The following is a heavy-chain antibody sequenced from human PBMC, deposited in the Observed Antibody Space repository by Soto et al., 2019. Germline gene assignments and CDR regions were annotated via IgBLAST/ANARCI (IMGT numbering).Heavy chain of an antibody. J-gene: IGHJ2*01. Sequence: QGQLQESGPGLVKPSQTLSLTCTVSGGFFSRGGYHCHWIRQHPGKGLVWIGYIFYSVTAYYNPSIQSRCSISVDPPRNQLSLKMTSVTVADTAIYYCARGYGDYGLEGLWGRGTLGTVSS. CDR1: GGFFSRGGYH. CDR2: IFYSVTA. D-gene: IGHD4-17*01. CDR3: ARGYGDYGLEGL. V-gene: IGHV4-31*03.